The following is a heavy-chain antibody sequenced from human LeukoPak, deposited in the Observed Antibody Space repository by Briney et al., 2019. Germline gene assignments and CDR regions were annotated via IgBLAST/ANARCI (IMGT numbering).Heavy chain of an antibody. Sequence: GGTLRLSCAASGFTFSSYGMSWVRQAPGKGLEWVSAISGSGGSTYYADSVKGRFTISRDNSKNTLYLQMNSLRAEDTAVYYCAKDSGYLPFDYWGQGTLVTVSS. CDR1: GFTFSSYG. CDR2: ISGSGGST. V-gene: IGHV3-23*01. D-gene: IGHD1-26*01. CDR3: AKDSGYLPFDY. J-gene: IGHJ4*02.